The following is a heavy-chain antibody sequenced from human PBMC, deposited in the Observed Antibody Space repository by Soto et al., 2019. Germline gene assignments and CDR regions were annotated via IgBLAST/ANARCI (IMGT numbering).Heavy chain of an antibody. Sequence: GGALTLSWGASGFTFSSYGMSGVRRAPGKGLECVSASSGSGGSTYYAGSVEGRFTISRDNSKNTLHLQMNSLRAEDTAVYYCAKDGGAAYYFDFWGQGTLVTVS. CDR2: SSGSGGST. CDR1: GFTFSSYG. J-gene: IGHJ4*02. V-gene: IGHV3-23*01. CDR3: AKDGGAAYYFDF. D-gene: IGHD3-16*01.